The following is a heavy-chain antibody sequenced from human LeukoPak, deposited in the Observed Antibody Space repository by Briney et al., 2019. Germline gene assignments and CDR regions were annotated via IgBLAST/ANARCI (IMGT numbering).Heavy chain of an antibody. CDR1: GYTFSSYD. V-gene: IGHV1-8*03. CDR2: MNPNSGNT. D-gene: IGHD2-2*02. CDR3: ARSIRGSQYYYYYYYMDV. Sequence: ASVKVSCKASGYTFSSYDINWVRQAAGQGPEWMGWMNPNSGNTGYAQKFQGRVTITGNTSITTAYMELSSLSSEDTAVYYCARSIRGSQYYYYYYYMDVWGKGTTVTVSS. J-gene: IGHJ6*03.